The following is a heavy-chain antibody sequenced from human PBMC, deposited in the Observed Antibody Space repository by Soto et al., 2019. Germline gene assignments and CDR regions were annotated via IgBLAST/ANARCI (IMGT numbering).Heavy chain of an antibody. CDR1: GFTFSNAW. V-gene: IGHV3-15*01. D-gene: IGHD3-22*01. Sequence: GGSLRLSCAASGFTFSNAWMSWVRQAPGKGLEWVGRIKSKTDGGTTDYAAPVKGRFTISRDDSKNTLYLQMNSLKTEDTAVYYCTTNYYDSSGYSFDYWGQGTLVTVSS. J-gene: IGHJ4*02. CDR3: TTNYYDSSGYSFDY. CDR2: IKSKTDGGTT.